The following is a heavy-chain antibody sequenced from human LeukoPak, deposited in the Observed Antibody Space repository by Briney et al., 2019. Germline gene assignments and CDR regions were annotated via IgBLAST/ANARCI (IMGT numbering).Heavy chain of an antibody. CDR2: IYTSGST. CDR3: ARAPYYYDSSGCYWSPTPGAFDI. V-gene: IGHV4-4*07. J-gene: IGHJ3*02. Sequence: SETLSLTCTVSGGSISSYYWSWIRQPAGKGLEWIGRIYTSGSTIYNPSLKSRVTMSVDTSKNQFSLKLSSVTAADTAVYYCARAPYYYDSSGCYWSPTPGAFDIWGQGTMVTVSS. D-gene: IGHD3-22*01. CDR1: GGSISSYY.